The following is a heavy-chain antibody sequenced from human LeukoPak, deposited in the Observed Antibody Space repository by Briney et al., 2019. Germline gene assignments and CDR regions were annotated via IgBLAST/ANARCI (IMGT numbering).Heavy chain of an antibody. CDR3: ARDVAAAGTIWYFDL. D-gene: IGHD6-13*01. Sequence: SETLSLTCAAYGGSFSGYYWSWIRQPPGKGLEWIGEINHSGSTNYNPSLKSRVTISVDTSKNQFSLKLSSVTAADTAVYYCARDVAAAGTIWYFDLWGRGTLVTVSS. V-gene: IGHV4-34*01. CDR1: GGSFSGYY. CDR2: INHSGST. J-gene: IGHJ2*01.